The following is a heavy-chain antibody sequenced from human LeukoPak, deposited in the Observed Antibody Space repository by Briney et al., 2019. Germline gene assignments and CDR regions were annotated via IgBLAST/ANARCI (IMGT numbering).Heavy chain of an antibody. CDR3: ARSLSPIGYSSNRVFQH. CDR2: IYYSGST. J-gene: IGHJ1*01. D-gene: IGHD6-13*01. Sequence: SETLSLTCTVSGGSISSYYWSWIRQPPGKGLEWIGYIYYSGSTNYNPSLKSRVTISVDTPKNQFSLKLSSVTAADTAVYYCARSLSPIGYSSNRVFQHWGQGTLVTVSS. CDR1: GGSISSYY. V-gene: IGHV4-59*01.